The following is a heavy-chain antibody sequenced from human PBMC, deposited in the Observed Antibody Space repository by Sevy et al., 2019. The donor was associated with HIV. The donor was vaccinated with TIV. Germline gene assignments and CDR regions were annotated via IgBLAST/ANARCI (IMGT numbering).Heavy chain of an antibody. V-gene: IGHV4-4*07. CDR1: GGSISSYY. D-gene: IGHD3-10*01. CDR3: ARDSVEGDYYYGMDV. Sequence: SETLSLTCTVSGGSISSYYWSWIRQPAGMGLEWIGRIYTSGSTNYNPSLKSRVTMSVDTSKNQFSLKLSSVTAADTAVYYCARDSVEGDYYYGMDVWGQGTTVTVSS. J-gene: IGHJ6*02. CDR2: IYTSGST.